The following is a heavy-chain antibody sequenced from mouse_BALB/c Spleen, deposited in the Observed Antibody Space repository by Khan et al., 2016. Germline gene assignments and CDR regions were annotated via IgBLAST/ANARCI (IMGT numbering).Heavy chain of an antibody. D-gene: IGHD1-2*01. Sequence: QIQLVQSGPELKKPGETVKISCKASGYTFTNYGMNWVKQAPGKGLKWMGWINTYTGEPTYADDFKGRFAFSLETSASTAYLQINNLKNEDTATYFCARSRGLLRLRWYFDVWGAGTTVTVSS. CDR2: INTYTGEP. CDR3: ARSRGLLRLRWYFDV. CDR1: GYTFTNYG. J-gene: IGHJ1*01. V-gene: IGHV9-3-1*01.